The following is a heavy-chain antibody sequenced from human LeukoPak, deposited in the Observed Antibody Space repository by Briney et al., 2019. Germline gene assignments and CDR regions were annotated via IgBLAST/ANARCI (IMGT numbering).Heavy chain of an antibody. CDR2: ISAYNGNT. CDR1: GYMFISYE. V-gene: IGHV1-18*04. D-gene: IGHD3-16*01. Sequence: ASVKVSCKASGYMFISYEINWVRQXTXQXLEWMGWISAYNGNTNYAQKLQGRVTMTTDTSTSKAYMELRSLRSDDTAVYYCARGPSTITFGGVSDYWGQGTLVTVSS. J-gene: IGHJ4*02. CDR3: ARGPSTITFGGVSDY.